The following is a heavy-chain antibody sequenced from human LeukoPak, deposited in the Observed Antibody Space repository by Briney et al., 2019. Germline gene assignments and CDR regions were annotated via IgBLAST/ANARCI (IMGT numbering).Heavy chain of an antibody. J-gene: IGHJ3*02. CDR2: ISWNSGSI. V-gene: IGHV3-9*01. CDR1: GFTFDDYA. D-gene: IGHD6-13*01. Sequence: GGSLRLSCAASGFTFDDYAIHWVRQAPGKGLEWVSGISWNSGSIGYADSVKGRFTISRDNAKNSLYLQMNSLRAEDTAVYYCARDYSSSSGKHAFDIWGQGTMVTVSS. CDR3: ARDYSSSSGKHAFDI.